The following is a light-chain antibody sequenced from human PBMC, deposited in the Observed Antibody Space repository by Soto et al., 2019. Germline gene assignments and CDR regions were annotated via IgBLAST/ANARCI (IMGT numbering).Light chain of an antibody. Sequence: EIVLTQSPGTLSLSPGERATLSCRASQSVSSSYLAWYQQKPGQAPRLLIYGASSRATGIPDRFSGSGSGTDSTLNISRLEPEDFAVYYCQQYGSSPGTFGQGTKVEIK. V-gene: IGKV3-20*01. J-gene: IGKJ1*01. CDR2: GAS. CDR3: QQYGSSPGT. CDR1: QSVSSSY.